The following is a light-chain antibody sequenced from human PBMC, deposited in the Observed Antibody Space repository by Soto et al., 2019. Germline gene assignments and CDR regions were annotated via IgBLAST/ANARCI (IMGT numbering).Light chain of an antibody. CDR2: EVS. V-gene: IGLV2-8*01. CDR3: SSYAGSNNLV. CDR1: SSDIGGYNY. Sequence: QSVLTQPPSASGSPGQSVTISCTGTSSDIGGYNYVSWYQQHAGKAPKLMIFEVSQRPSGVPDRFSGSRSGNTASLTVSGLQAEDEADYYCSSYAGSNNLVFGGGTKLTVL. J-gene: IGLJ2*01.